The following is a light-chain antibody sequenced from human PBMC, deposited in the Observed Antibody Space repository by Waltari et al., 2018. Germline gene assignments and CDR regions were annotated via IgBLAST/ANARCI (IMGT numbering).Light chain of an antibody. CDR1: NIGSYS. CDR3: HVWHPDMDPGV. CDR2: YDS. J-gene: IGLJ1*01. V-gene: IGLV3-21*04. Sequence: SYSLTQPPSVSVAPGTTARIPCGGDNIGSYSVHRYQQKPGQAPVLVIFYDSDRPSGIPERFSGSNSGNTATLTISSVEAGDEAKYYCHVWHPDMDPGVFGPGTEVSV.